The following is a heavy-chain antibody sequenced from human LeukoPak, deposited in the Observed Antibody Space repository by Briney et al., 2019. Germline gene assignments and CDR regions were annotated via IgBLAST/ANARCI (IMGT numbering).Heavy chain of an antibody. J-gene: IGHJ4*02. CDR1: GFSLSSYW. CDR3: ARALDSSSSRYQAFEY. Sequence: GGSLRLSCASSGFSLSSYWMSWFRQAPGKRLEWVASIKQDGSEKYYVDSVKGRFTISRDSAKKSLYLQMNNLRAEDTAVYYCARALDSSSSRYQAFEYWGQGTPVTVSS. CDR2: IKQDGSEK. D-gene: IGHD2-2*01. V-gene: IGHV3-7*01.